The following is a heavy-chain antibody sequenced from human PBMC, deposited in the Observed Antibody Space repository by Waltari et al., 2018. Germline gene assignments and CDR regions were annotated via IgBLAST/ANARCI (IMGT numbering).Heavy chain of an antibody. CDR3: ARLPRGSVIIGAFDI. CDR2: MYLSGTK. Sequence: VQLQESGPGLVKPSETLSLRCNVSGASIRSHFWSWIRQAPGKGLEEIGHMYLSGTKDYNPSLKSRVAISIDTSRNHFSLNLCAVTAADTSIYYCARLPRGSVIIGAFDIWGQGTQVTVSS. J-gene: IGHJ3*02. D-gene: IGHD3-22*01. V-gene: IGHV4-59*11. CDR1: GASIRSHF.